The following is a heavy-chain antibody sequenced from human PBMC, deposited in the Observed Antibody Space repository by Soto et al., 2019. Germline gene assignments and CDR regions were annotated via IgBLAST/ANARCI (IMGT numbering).Heavy chain of an antibody. Sequence: QVQLVQSGAEVKKPGSSVKVSCKASGGTFSSYTISWVRQAPGQGLEWMGRIIPILGIANYAQKFQGRVTMXXDXSXXTAYMELSSLGSEDTAVYYCASRGSAILTGYPLDYWGQGTLVTVSS. CDR1: GGTFSSYT. D-gene: IGHD3-9*01. CDR3: ASRGSAILTGYPLDY. V-gene: IGHV1-69*02. CDR2: IIPILGIA. J-gene: IGHJ4*02.